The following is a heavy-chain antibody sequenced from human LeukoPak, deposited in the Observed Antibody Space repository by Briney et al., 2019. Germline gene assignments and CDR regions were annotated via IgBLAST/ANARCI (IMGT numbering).Heavy chain of an antibody. CDR3: ARHPPYYYYGMDV. CDR2: IYYSGST. CDR1: GGSISRYY. Sequence: SETLSLTCTVSGGSISRYYWSWIRQPPGKGLEWIGYIYYSGSTNYNPSLKSRVTISVDTSKNQFSLKLGSVTAADTAVYYCARHPPYYYYGMDVWGQGTTVTVSS. V-gene: IGHV4-59*08. J-gene: IGHJ6*02.